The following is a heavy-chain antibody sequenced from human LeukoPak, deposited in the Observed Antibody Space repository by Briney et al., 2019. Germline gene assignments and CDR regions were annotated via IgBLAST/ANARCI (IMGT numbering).Heavy chain of an antibody. D-gene: IGHD3-3*01. J-gene: IGHJ6*02. Sequence: VSVKVSCKASGYTFTSYGISWVRQAPGQGLEWMGWISAYNGNTNYAQKLQGRVTMTTDTSTSTAYMELGSLRSDDTAVYYCARVAADYDFWSGYSNPYYYYGMDVWGQGTTVTVSS. CDR3: ARVAADYDFWSGYSNPYYYYGMDV. V-gene: IGHV1-18*01. CDR1: GYTFTSYG. CDR2: ISAYNGNT.